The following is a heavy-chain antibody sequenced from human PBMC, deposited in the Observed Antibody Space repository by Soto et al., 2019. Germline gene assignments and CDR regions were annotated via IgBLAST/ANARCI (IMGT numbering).Heavy chain of an antibody. J-gene: IGHJ4*02. CDR1: GFTFSTYG. CDR2: IWNHGRED. D-gene: IGHD6-19*01. Sequence: QVHLVESGGGVVQPGRSLRLSCAASGFTFSTYGMHWVRQAPGKGLEWVALIWNHGREDSYADSVKGRFTISRDNYKNTLYLQMNSRRADDTAVYYCVRGPWLVGDVTAFDYWGQGTLVTVSS. V-gene: IGHV3-33*01. CDR3: VRGPWLVGDVTAFDY.